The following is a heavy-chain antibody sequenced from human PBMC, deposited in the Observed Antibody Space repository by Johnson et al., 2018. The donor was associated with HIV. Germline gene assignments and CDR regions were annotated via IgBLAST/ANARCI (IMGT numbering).Heavy chain of an antibody. D-gene: IGHD1-1*01. CDR1: AFSFSNYP. CDR3: TTDPWWNGYHAFDI. V-gene: IGHV3-30*04. CDR2: ISYDGSNK. Sequence: QVQLVESGGGVVQPGRSLRLSCAASAFSFSNYPMHWVRQAPGKGLEWVAVISYDGSNKYYADSVKGRFTISRDNSKNTLYLQMNSLRAEDTAVYYCTTDPWWNGYHAFDIWGQGTMVTVSS. J-gene: IGHJ3*02.